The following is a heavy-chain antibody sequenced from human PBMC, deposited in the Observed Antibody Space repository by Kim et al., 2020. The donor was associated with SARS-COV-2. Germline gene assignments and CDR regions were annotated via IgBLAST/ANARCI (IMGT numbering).Heavy chain of an antibody. D-gene: IGHD3-22*01. CDR2: ISGSGGST. CDR3: AKVAPITMIVVVRHGFDY. CDR1: GFTFSSYA. V-gene: IGHV3-23*01. Sequence: GGSLRLSCAASGFTFSSYAMSWVRQAPGKGLEWVSAISGSGGSTYYADSVKGRFTISRDNSKNTLYLQMNSLRAEDTAVYYCAKVAPITMIVVVRHGFDYWGQGTLVTVSS. J-gene: IGHJ4*02.